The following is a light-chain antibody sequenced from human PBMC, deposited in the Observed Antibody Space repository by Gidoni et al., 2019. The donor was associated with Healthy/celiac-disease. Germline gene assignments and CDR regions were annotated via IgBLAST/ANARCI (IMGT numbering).Light chain of an antibody. Sequence: DIEMTQPPPSLSASVGDRVTITCPAIQSISSYLNWYQQKQGKAHKLLFYAASSLQSGVPSRFSGSGSGTDFTLTISCLLPEDFATYYCQQCYSTPRTFGQGTKVGIK. CDR1: QSISSY. CDR2: AAS. J-gene: IGKJ1*01. CDR3: QQCYSTPRT. V-gene: IGKV1-39*01.